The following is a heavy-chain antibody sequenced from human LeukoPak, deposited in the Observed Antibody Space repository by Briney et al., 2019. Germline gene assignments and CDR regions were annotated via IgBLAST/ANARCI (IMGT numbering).Heavy chain of an antibody. Sequence: GGSLRLSCAASGFTFSSYSMNWVRQAPGKGLEWVSSISSSSSYIYYADSVKGRFTISRDNAKNSLYLQMNSLRAEDTAVYYCARDFKAYCGGDCYPTDAFDIWGQGTMVTVSS. CDR3: ARDFKAYCGGDCYPTDAFDI. CDR1: GFTFSSYS. J-gene: IGHJ3*02. D-gene: IGHD2-21*02. V-gene: IGHV3-21*01. CDR2: ISSSSSYI.